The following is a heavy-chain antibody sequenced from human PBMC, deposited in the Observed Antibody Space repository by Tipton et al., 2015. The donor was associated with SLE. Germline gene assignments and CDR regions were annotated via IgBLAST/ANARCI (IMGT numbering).Heavy chain of an antibody. Sequence: GSLRLSCAVSGFSFRSYIMHWARQAPGKGPEWVSSISSRSSYIYYADSVKGRFTISRDDAKNSLYLQMNSLRAEDTAVYYCARVRDFHYSMDVWGKGTTVTVSS. V-gene: IGHV3-21*06. CDR1: GFSFRSYI. J-gene: IGHJ6*03. CDR2: ISSRSSYI. CDR3: ARVRDFHYSMDV. D-gene: IGHD3/OR15-3a*01.